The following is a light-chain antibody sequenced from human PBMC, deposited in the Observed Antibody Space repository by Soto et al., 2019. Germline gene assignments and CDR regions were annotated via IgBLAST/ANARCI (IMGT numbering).Light chain of an antibody. J-gene: IGKJ2*01. CDR1: QSISSY. Sequence: DIQMTQSPSSLSASVGDRVTITCRASQSISSYLNLYQQKPGKAPKLLIYAASSLQSGVPSRFSGSGSGTDFTITISSLQPEDFATYYCQQSYSTPYTFGQGTKLEIK. V-gene: IGKV1-39*01. CDR3: QQSYSTPYT. CDR2: AAS.